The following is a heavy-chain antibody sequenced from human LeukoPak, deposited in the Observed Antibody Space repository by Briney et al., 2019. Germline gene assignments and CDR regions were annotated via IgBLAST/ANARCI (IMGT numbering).Heavy chain of an antibody. V-gene: IGHV1-2*02. CDR3: ARDGGYDSSGSIRCDAFDI. CDR2: INPNSGGT. CDR1: GYTFTGYY. Sequence: ASVKVSCKASGYTFTGYYMHWVRQAPGQGLEWMGWINPNSGGTNYAQKFQGRVTMTRDTSISTAYMELSRLRSDDTAVYYCARDGGYDSSGSIRCDAFDIWGQGTMVTVSS. D-gene: IGHD3-22*01. J-gene: IGHJ3*02.